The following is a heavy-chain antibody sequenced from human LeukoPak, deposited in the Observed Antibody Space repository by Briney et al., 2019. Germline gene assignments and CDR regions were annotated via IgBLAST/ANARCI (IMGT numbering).Heavy chain of an antibody. CDR1: GYTFTDYY. CDR3: AREFRTTTWSYDAFDL. V-gene: IGHV1-2*02. J-gene: IGHJ3*01. D-gene: IGHD1/OR15-1a*01. CDR2: INPTSGRT. Sequence: ALVKVSCKASGYTFTDYYLHWVRQAPGQGLECVGWINPTSGRTNYAQKFHDRVTLARDTSNNTSYMELTRLTSDDTAVYFCAREFRTTTWSYDAFDLWGQGTMVTVSS.